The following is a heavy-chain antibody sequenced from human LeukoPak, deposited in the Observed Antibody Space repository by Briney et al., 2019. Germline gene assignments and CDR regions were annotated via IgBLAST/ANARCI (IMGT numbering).Heavy chain of an antibody. J-gene: IGHJ6*03. CDR2: ISSSGSTI. D-gene: IGHD2-15*01. CDR1: GFTFSSYE. CDR3: ARERCSGGSCYSGEYYYYMDV. V-gene: IGHV3-48*03. Sequence: PGGSLRLSCAASGFTFSSYEMNWVRQAPGKGLEWVSYISSSGSTIYYADSVKGRFTISRDNAKNSLYLQMNSLRAEDTAVYYCARERCSGGSCYSGEYYYYMDVWGKGTTVTISS.